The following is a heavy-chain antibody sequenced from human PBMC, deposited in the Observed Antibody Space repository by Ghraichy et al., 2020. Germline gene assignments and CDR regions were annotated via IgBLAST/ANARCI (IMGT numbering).Heavy chain of an antibody. J-gene: IGHJ4*02. D-gene: IGHD3-10*01. V-gene: IGHV3-23*01. Sequence: GESLNISCAASGFTFSSYAMSWVRQAPGKGLEWVSAISGSGGSTYYADSVKGRFTISRDNSKNTLYLQMNSLRAEDTAVYYCAKGYYGSGSYYFDYWGQGTLVTVSS. CDR3: AKGYYGSGSYYFDY. CDR2: ISGSGGST. CDR1: GFTFSSYA.